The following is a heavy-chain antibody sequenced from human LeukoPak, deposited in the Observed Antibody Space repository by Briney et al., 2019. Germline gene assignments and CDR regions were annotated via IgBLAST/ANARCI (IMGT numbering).Heavy chain of an antibody. Sequence: ASVKVSCKASGYTFTSYDINWVRQATGQGLEWKGWMNPNSGNTGYAQKFQGRVTMTRNTSISTAYMELRSLRSADTAVYYCVEVGFGDAFDIWGQGTMVTVSS. D-gene: IGHD3-16*01. V-gene: IGHV1-8*01. CDR3: VEVGFGDAFDI. CDR1: GYTFTSYD. CDR2: MNPNSGNT. J-gene: IGHJ3*02.